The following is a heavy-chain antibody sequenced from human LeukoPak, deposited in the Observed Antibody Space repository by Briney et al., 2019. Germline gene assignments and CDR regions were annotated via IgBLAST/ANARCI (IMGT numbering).Heavy chain of an antibody. J-gene: IGHJ4*02. CDR1: GYTFTVHY. CDR2: IKPDSGAT. CDR3: ARDHDYGPDY. Sequence: APVKVSFKASGYTFTVHYLHWLRQAPGQGLEWMGWIKPDSGATNFAQNFQGRVTMTSDTSINTAYMELSSLTSDDTAMYYCARDHDYGPDYWGQGTLVTVSA. D-gene: IGHD4/OR15-4a*01. V-gene: IGHV1-2*02.